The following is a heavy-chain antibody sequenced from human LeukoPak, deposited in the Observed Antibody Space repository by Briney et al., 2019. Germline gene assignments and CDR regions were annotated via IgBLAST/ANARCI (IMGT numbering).Heavy chain of an antibody. J-gene: IGHJ4*02. D-gene: IGHD2-2*02. CDR3: AAGYCSSTSCYISLGFDY. CDR1: GFTFSSYA. Sequence: PGGSLRLSCAASGFTFSSYAMSWVRQAPGKGLEWVSVISGSGHTTDYADSVKGRFTVSRDNSKNTLYLQMNSLRAEDTAVYYCAAGYCSSTSCYISLGFDYWGQGTLVTVSS. V-gene: IGHV3-23*01. CDR2: ISGSGHTT.